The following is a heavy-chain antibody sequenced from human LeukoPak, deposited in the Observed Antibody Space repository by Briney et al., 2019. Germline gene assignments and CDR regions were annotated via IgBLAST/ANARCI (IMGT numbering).Heavy chain of an antibody. CDR3: ARPLLYYYGSETYFWFDP. J-gene: IGHJ5*02. V-gene: IGHV3-7*01. D-gene: IGHD3-10*01. CDR2: IRQDGSEK. Sequence: GGSLRLSCAASGFTFTTYWMGWVRQAPGKGLEWVASIRQDGSEKYYVDSVKGRFSISRDNAENSLYLQMNSLRADDTAFYYCARPLLYYYGSETYFWFDPWGQGTLVTVSS. CDR1: GFTFTTYW.